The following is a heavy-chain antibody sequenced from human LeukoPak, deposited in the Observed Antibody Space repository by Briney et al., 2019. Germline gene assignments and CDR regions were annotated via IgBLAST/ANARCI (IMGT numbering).Heavy chain of an antibody. V-gene: IGHV3-21*01. J-gene: IGHJ3*02. CDR2: ISSSSSYI. CDR3: AREGEAVADTDYAFDI. D-gene: IGHD6-19*01. Sequence: PGGSLRLSCAASGFTFSSNAMNWVRQAPGKGLEWVSSISSSSSYIYYADSVKGRFTISRDNAKNSLYLQMNSLRAEDTAVYYCAREGEAVADTDYAFDIWGQGTMVTVSS. CDR1: GFTFSSNA.